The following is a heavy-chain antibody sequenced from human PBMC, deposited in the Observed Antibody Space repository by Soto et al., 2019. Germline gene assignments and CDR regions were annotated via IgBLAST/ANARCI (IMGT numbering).Heavy chain of an antibody. CDR1: GYTFTSYG. Sequence: QVQLVQSGAEVKKPGASVKVSCKASGYTFTSYGISWVRQAPGQGLEWMGWISAYNGNTNYAQKLQGRVTMTTDTAKSTAYMELRSLRADATAVYYCGRESAVADLDPWGQGTLVTVSS. CDR3: GRESAVADLDP. J-gene: IGHJ5*02. D-gene: IGHD6-19*01. CDR2: ISAYNGNT. V-gene: IGHV1-18*01.